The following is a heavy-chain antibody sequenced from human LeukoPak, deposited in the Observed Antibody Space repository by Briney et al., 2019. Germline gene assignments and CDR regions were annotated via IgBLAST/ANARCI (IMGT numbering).Heavy chain of an antibody. V-gene: IGHV1-69*05. CDR2: IIPIFGAA. Sequence: VASVKVSCKASGGTFSSYAISWVRQAPGQGLEWMGGIIPIFGAANYAQKFQGRVTITRNTSISTAYMELSSLRSEDTAVYYCARARAFDIWGQGTMVTVSS. J-gene: IGHJ3*02. CDR3: ARARAFDI. CDR1: GGTFSSYA.